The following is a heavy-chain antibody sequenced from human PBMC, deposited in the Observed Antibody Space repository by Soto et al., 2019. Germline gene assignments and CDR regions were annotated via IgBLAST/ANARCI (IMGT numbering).Heavy chain of an antibody. Sequence: EVQLVESGGGLVQPGRSLRLSCAASGFTFDDYAMHWVRQAPGKGLEWVSGISWNSGSIDYADSVKGRFTISRDNAKNSLYLQMNSLRVEDTALYYCAKARLAVAGYADYWGQGTLFTVSS. D-gene: IGHD6-19*01. CDR2: ISWNSGSI. CDR1: GFTFDDYA. CDR3: AKARLAVAGYADY. V-gene: IGHV3-9*01. J-gene: IGHJ4*02.